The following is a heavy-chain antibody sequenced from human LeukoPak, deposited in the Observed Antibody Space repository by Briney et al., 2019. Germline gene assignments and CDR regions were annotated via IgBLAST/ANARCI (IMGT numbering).Heavy chain of an antibody. V-gene: IGHV3-21*01. CDR1: GFTFSSYT. J-gene: IGHJ5*02. D-gene: IGHD2-2*01. CDR2: ICSGSRSI. Sequence: GGALRLSCAASGFTFSSYTMNWVRQAPGKGLEWVSSICSGSRSIFYTDSVKGRFTISRDNTKNSLYLQLNSLRAEDTAVYYCARDLWGTTPAPIPWGQGTLVIVSS. CDR3: ARDLWGTTPAPIP.